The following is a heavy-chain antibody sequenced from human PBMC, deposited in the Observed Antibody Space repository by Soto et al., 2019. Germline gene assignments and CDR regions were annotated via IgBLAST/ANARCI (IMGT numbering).Heavy chain of an antibody. D-gene: IGHD3-22*01. CDR3: ARGGDYYDSSGPYYYYGMDV. J-gene: IGHJ6*02. V-gene: IGHV4-30-4*01. Sequence: SETLSLTCTVSGGSISSGDYYWSWIRQPPGKGLEWIGYIYYSGSTYYNPSLKSRVTISVDTSKNQFSLKLSSVTAADTAVYYCARGGDYYDSSGPYYYYGMDVWGQGTTVTVSS. CDR2: IYYSGST. CDR1: GGSISSGDYY.